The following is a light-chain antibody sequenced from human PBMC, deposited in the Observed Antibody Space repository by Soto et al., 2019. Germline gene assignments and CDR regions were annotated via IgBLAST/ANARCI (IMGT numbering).Light chain of an antibody. V-gene: IGKV1-39*01. Sequence: DIQMTQSPSSLSASIGDRVTITCRASQSIGTSLSWHQQKSGRAPKLLIHAASTLQSGVPSRFSGSRSGTDFTLTISSLQPEDVAVYYCQQSYSTLYTFGQGTNLEIK. CDR3: QQSYSTLYT. CDR2: AAS. CDR1: QSIGTS. J-gene: IGKJ2*01.